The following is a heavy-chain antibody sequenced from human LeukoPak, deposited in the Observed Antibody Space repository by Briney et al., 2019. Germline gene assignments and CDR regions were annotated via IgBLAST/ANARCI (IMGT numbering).Heavy chain of an antibody. CDR1: GFTFDDYA. CDR2: ISWNSGSI. CDR3: AKGPYDFWSGGYFDY. J-gene: IGHJ4*02. V-gene: IGHV3-9*01. Sequence: PGGSLRLSCAASGFTFDDYAMHWVRQAPGKGLEWVSGISWNSGSIGYADSVKGRFTISRDNAKNSLYLQMNSLRAEDTALYYCAKGPYDFWSGGYFDYWGQGTLVTVSS. D-gene: IGHD3-3*01.